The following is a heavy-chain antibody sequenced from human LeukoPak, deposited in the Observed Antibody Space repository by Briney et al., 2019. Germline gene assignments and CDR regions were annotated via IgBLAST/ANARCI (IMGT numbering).Heavy chain of an antibody. D-gene: IGHD3-10*01. CDR3: AGKIWSGDQLCF. Sequence: PSETLSLTCTVSGGSISSQTYYWTWIRQPPGKGLEWIGSIYDGRSAYYNPSLKNRVTISVDTSKNQLSLKMTSVTAADTAIYYCAGKIWSGDQLCFWGQGTMVTVSS. CDR1: GGSISSQTYY. J-gene: IGHJ3*01. CDR2: IYDGRSA. V-gene: IGHV4-39*01.